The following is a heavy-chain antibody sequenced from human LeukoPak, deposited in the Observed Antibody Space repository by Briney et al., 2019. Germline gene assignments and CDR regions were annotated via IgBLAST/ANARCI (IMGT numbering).Heavy chain of an antibody. CDR1: GFTFSSYA. Sequence: GGSLRLSCAASGFTFSSYAMSWVRQAPGKGLEWVSAVSGGGGSTYYADSVKGRFTISRDNSKNTLYLQMNSLRVEDTAVYYCAKGVGIVAMISFNDYGGQGPLVTVS. V-gene: IGHV3-23*01. CDR3: AKGVGIVAMISFNDY. J-gene: IGHJ4*02. CDR2: VSGGGGST. D-gene: IGHD5-12*01.